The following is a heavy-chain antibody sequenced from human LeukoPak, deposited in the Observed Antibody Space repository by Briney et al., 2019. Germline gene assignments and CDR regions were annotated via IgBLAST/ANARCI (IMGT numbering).Heavy chain of an antibody. CDR2: IYHTGIT. CDR3: VRLHKTRGEATGWYYFDT. D-gene: IGHD6-19*01. J-gene: IGHJ4*02. Sequence: SETLSLTCGVSGGSISRGGYSWSWIRQSPRKGLEWIGYIYHTGITHYNPSLKSRLTISMDKATNKFSLNLTSVSAADTAVYYCVRLHKTRGEATGWYYFDTWGPGTQVTVSS. CDR1: GGSISRGGYS. V-gene: IGHV4-30-2*06.